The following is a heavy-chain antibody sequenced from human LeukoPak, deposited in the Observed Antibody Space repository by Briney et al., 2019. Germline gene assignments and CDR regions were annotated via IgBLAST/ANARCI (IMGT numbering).Heavy chain of an antibody. Sequence: SETLSLTCTVSGGSISSSSYYWGWIRQPPGKGLEWIGNIYYSGSTYYNPSLKSRVTMAVDRSRNQFSLKLISVTAADTAVYYCARGIVLLPAGIGWFGPWGQGTLVTVSS. CDR3: ARGIVLLPAGIGWFGP. V-gene: IGHV4-39*07. CDR2: IYYSGST. CDR1: GGSISSSSYY. J-gene: IGHJ5*02. D-gene: IGHD6-13*01.